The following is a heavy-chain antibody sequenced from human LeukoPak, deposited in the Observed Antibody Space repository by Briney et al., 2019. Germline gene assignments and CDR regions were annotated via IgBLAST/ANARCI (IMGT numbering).Heavy chain of an antibody. CDR1: GYTFTSYG. D-gene: IGHD3-3*01. CDR3: ATEVFSIFGVVNSGYYYGMDV. Sequence: ASVKVSCKASGYTFTSYGISWVRQAPGQGLEWMGWISAYNGNTNYAQKLQGRVTMTTDTSTSTAYMGLRSLRSDDTAVYYCATEVFSIFGVVNSGYYYGMDVWGQGTTVTVSS. CDR2: ISAYNGNT. J-gene: IGHJ6*02. V-gene: IGHV1-18*01.